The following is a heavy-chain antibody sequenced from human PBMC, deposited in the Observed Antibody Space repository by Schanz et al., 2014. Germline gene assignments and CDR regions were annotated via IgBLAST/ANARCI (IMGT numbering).Heavy chain of an antibody. D-gene: IGHD3-10*01. V-gene: IGHV3-23*04. CDR3: AKGSRSGSKVMDV. CDR1: GFTFSSYA. CDR2: ISGSGGST. J-gene: IGHJ6*03. Sequence: VRLVESGGGVVQPGRSLRLSCAASGFTFSSYAMSWVRQAPGKGLEWVSAISGSGGSTYYADSVKGRFTISRDNSKNTLYLQMNSLRAEDTAVYYCAKGSRSGSKVMDVWGKGTTVTVSS.